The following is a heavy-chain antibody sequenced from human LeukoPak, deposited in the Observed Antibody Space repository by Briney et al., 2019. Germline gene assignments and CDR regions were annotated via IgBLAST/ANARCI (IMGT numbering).Heavy chain of an antibody. CDR1: GGTFSSYA. Sequence: SVKVSCKASGGTFSSYAISWVRQAPGQGLEWMGGIVPIFGTANYAQKFQGRVTITTDESTSTAYMELSSLRSEDTAVYYCASEYCSSTSCLIGGFDYWGQGTLVTVSS. J-gene: IGHJ4*02. D-gene: IGHD2-2*01. CDR2: IVPIFGTA. CDR3: ASEYCSSTSCLIGGFDY. V-gene: IGHV1-69*05.